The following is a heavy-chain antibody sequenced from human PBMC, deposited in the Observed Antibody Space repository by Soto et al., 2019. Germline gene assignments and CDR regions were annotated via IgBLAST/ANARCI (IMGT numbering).Heavy chain of an antibody. CDR1: GGSISSSSYY. V-gene: IGHV4-39*01. CDR2: IYYSGST. Sequence: PETLSLTCTLSGGSISSSSYYWGWIRQPPGKGLEWIGSIYYSGSTYYNPSLKSRVTISVDTSKNQFSLKLSSVTAADTAVYYCADKYCSGGSCYRKFDYWGQGTLVTVSS. J-gene: IGHJ4*02. D-gene: IGHD2-15*01. CDR3: ADKYCSGGSCYRKFDY.